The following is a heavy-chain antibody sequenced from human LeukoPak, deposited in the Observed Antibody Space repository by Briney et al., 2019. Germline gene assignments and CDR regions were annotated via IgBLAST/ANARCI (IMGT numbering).Heavy chain of an antibody. V-gene: IGHV4-30-2*01. Sequence: SQTQSLTCTVSGGSISSGGYYWSWIRQPPGKGLEWIGYIYHSGSTYYNPSLKSRVTISVDRSKNQFSLKLTSVTAADTAVYYCARDLVGKYVISDPWGQGTLVTVSS. D-gene: IGHD2-15*01. CDR3: ARDLVGKYVISDP. J-gene: IGHJ5*02. CDR2: IYHSGST. CDR1: GGSISSGGYY.